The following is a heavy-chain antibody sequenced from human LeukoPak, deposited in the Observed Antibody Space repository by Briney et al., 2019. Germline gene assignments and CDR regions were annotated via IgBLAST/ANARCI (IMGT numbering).Heavy chain of an antibody. D-gene: IGHD5-12*01. V-gene: IGHV3-30*02. CDR1: GFTFSSYG. CDR2: IRYDGSNK. CDR3: AKKRGYSGYDYDY. Sequence: GGSLRLSCAASGFTFSSYGMHWVRQAPGNGLEWVAFIRYDGSNKYYADSVKGRFTISRDNSKNTLYLQMNSLRAEDTAVYYCAKKRGYSGYDYDYWGQGTLVTVSS. J-gene: IGHJ4*02.